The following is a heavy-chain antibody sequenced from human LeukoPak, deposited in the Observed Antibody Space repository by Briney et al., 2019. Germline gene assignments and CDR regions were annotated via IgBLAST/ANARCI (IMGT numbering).Heavy chain of an antibody. CDR2: IRQDGSEK. CDR3: ARDGTAAGLYFDL. J-gene: IGHJ4*01. V-gene: IGHV3-7*01. D-gene: IGHD6-13*01. CDR1: GFTSTDYW. Sequence: PGGSLRLSWEFCGFTSTDYWMNLVRQAPGKGPEWVASIRQDGSEKNYVDSVKGRFTISRDNTKNSLSLQLNGLRAEDTAVYYCARDGTAAGLYFDLWGQGTLVTVSS.